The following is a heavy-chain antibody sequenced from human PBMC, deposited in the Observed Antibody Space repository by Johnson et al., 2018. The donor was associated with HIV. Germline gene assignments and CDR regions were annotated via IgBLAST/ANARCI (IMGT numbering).Heavy chain of an antibody. Sequence: VRLVESGGGLVQPGGSLRLSCAASGFTFSSYGMHWVRQAPGKGLEWVAVISYDGNNRYYTDSVKGRSTISRDNSKNTLYLQMNSLRAEDTAVYYCARDGTSRGGAFDIWGQGTMVTVSS. D-gene: IGHD6-13*01. J-gene: IGHJ3*02. CDR1: GFTFSSYG. CDR3: ARDGTSRGGAFDI. V-gene: IGHV3-30*03. CDR2: ISYDGNNR.